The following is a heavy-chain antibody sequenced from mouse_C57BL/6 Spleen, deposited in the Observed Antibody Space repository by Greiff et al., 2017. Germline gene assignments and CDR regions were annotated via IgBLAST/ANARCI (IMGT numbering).Heavy chain of an antibody. CDR3: ARDGGLRRGEAMDY. Sequence: DVQLVESEGGLVQPGSSMKLSCTASGFTFSDYYMAWVRQVPEKGLEWVANINYDGSSTYYLDSLKSRFIISRDNAKNILYLQMSSLKSEDTATYYCARDGGLRRGEAMDYWGQGTSVTVSS. D-gene: IGHD2-4*01. CDR2: INYDGSST. V-gene: IGHV5-16*01. J-gene: IGHJ4*01. CDR1: GFTFSDYY.